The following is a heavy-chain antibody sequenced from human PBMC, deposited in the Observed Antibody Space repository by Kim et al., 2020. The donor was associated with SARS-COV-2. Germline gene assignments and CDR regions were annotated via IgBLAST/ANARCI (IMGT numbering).Heavy chain of an antibody. Sequence: GGSLRLSCAASGFTFSSYSMNWVRQAPGKGLEWVSSISSSSSYIYYADSMKGRFTISRDNAKNSLYLQMNSLRAEDTAVYYCAREAGPYFFGGGQGTLVTVSS. CDR3: AREAGPYFFG. D-gene: IGHD3-16*01. CDR1: GFTFSSYS. J-gene: IGHJ4*02. V-gene: IGHV3-21*01. CDR2: ISSSSSYI.